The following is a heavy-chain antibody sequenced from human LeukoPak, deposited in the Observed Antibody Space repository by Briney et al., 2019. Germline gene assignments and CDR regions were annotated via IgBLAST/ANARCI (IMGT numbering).Heavy chain of an antibody. J-gene: IGHJ4*02. CDR1: GFTFSTYA. Sequence: PGGSLRLSCAASGFTFSTYAMHWVRQAPGKGLEWVAVISYDGSNKYYADSVKGRFTISRDNSKDTLYLQMNSLRAEDTAVYYCAKSSRDIYLLAYWGQGTLVTVSS. D-gene: IGHD2/OR15-2a*01. V-gene: IGHV3-30*04. CDR3: AKSSRDIYLLAY. CDR2: ISYDGSNK.